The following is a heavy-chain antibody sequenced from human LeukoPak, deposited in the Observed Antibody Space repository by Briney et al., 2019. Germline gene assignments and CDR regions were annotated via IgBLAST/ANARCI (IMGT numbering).Heavy chain of an antibody. J-gene: IGHJ4*02. CDR3: ARDSDYHYYGSGSYYRVPFDY. V-gene: IGHV3-11*01. CDR2: ISSSGSTI. CDR1: GFTFSDYY. Sequence: GGSLRLSCAASGFTFSDYYMSWIRLAPGKGLEWVSYISSSGSTIYYADSVKGRFTISRDNAKNSLYLQMNSLRAEDTAVYYCARDSDYHYYGSGSYYRVPFDYWGQGTLVTVSS. D-gene: IGHD3-10*01.